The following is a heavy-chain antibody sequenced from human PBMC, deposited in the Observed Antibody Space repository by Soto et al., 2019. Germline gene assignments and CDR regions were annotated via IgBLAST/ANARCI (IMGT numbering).Heavy chain of an antibody. CDR3: ARHHTTLYYYYYMDV. D-gene: IGHD1-1*01. V-gene: IGHV4-39*01. J-gene: IGHJ6*03. Sequence: SLTCTVSGDSISSSRYHWGWIRQPPGKGLEWIGTIYYSGNTYYNPSLKSRVTISVDTSKNQFALKVNSVIAADTAVYYCARHHTTLYYYYYMDVWGKGTTVTV. CDR2: IYYSGNT. CDR1: GDSISSSRYH.